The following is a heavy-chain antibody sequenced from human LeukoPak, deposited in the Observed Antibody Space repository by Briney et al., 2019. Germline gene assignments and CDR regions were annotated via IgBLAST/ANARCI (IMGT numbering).Heavy chain of an antibody. CDR1: GFTFTSSA. CDR2: IVVGSGST. V-gene: IGHV1-58*02. CDR3: ARETYYAMDV. J-gene: IGHJ6*02. D-gene: IGHD5-24*01. Sequence: SVKVSCKASGFTFTSSAMQWVRQARGQRLEWIGWIVVGSGSTNYAQKFQERVTITRDMSASTAYMELSSLRSEDTAVYYCARETYYAMDVWGQGTTVTVSS.